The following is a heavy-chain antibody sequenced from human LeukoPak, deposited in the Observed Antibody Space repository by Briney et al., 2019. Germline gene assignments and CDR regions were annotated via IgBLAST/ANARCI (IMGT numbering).Heavy chain of an antibody. CDR1: GIIFSSDA. CDR2: INGGTT. CDR3: ARCRRYTTGWCNWLDP. Sequence: GGSLRLSCAASGIIFSSDAMTWVRQAPGKGLEWVSSINGGTTLYAASVEGRFTISRDSSKNALFLQMNSLRAEDTAVYFCARCRRYTTGWCNWLDPWGQGTQVTVSS. D-gene: IGHD6-19*01. V-gene: IGHV3-23*01. J-gene: IGHJ5*02.